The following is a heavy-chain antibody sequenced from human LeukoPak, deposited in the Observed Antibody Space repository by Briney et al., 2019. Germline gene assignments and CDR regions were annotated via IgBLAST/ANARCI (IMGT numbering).Heavy chain of an antibody. CDR3: TRGSIAYYYMDV. Sequence: PSETLSLTCTVSGCSISSYYLSWIRQPPGKGLEWIGNIYYSGSTNYNPSLKSRVTISVDTSKNQFSLKLSSVTAADTAVYYCTRGSIAYYYMDVWGKGTTVTIS. D-gene: IGHD3-22*01. CDR1: GCSISSYY. J-gene: IGHJ6*03. CDR2: IYYSGST. V-gene: IGHV4-59*01.